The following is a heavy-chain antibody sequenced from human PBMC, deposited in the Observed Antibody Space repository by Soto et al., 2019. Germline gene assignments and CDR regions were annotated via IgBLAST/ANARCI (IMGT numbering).Heavy chain of an antibody. CDR3: ARGGITMVRGVIIRRAYYYYGMDV. D-gene: IGHD3-10*01. CDR1: GGTFSSYA. V-gene: IGHV1-69*13. J-gene: IGHJ6*02. CDR2: IIPIFGTA. Sequence: GASVKVSCKASGGTFSSYAISWVRQAPGRGLEWMGGIIPIFGTANYAQKFQGRVTITADESTSTAYMELSSLRSEDTAVYYCARGGITMVRGVIIRRAYYYYGMDVWGQGTTVTVSS.